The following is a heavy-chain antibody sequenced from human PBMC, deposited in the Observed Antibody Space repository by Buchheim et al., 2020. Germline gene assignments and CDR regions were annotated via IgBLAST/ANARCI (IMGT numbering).Heavy chain of an antibody. CDR1: GYTFTSYY. J-gene: IGHJ6*02. V-gene: IGHV1-46*01. D-gene: IGHD2-2*02. CDR2: INPSGGST. Sequence: QVQLVQSGAEVKKPGASVKVSCKASGYTFTSYYMHWVRQAPGQGLEWMGIINPSGGSTSYAQKFQGRVTMTRDTSTSTVYMELSSLRSEDTAVYYCARAAGYCSSTSCYTGIDYYYYYGMDVWGQGTT. CDR3: ARAAGYCSSTSCYTGIDYYYYYGMDV.